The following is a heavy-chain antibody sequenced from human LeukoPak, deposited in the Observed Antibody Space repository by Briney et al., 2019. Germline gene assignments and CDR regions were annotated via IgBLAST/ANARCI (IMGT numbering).Heavy chain of an antibody. V-gene: IGHV4-59*08. D-gene: IGHD2-21*01. CDR1: GGCISGYH. J-gene: IGHJ3*02. Sequence: SETLSLTCTVSGGCISGYHWSWIRQPPGKGLEWIGYIYYSGSTKYNPSLKSRVSISVDTSKNQVSLKLSSVTAADTAVYYCARLPLGDSGHAFDIWGQGHWSPSLQ. CDR2: IYYSGST. CDR3: ARLPLGDSGHAFDI.